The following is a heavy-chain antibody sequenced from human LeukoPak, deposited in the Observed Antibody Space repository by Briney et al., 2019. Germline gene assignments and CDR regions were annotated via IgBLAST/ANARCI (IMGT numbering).Heavy chain of an antibody. J-gene: IGHJ6*02. V-gene: IGHV1-18*01. CDR3: ATYTNSTLQYYYGLDV. D-gene: IGHD2-2*02. CDR1: GYTFTSYG. CDR2: ISTHNGYT. Sequence: ASVKVSCKASGYTFTSYGLSWVRQAPGQGLEWMGWISTHNGYTNYAQKLQGRVTMTRDTSISTAYMELNSLTSDDTAVYYCATYTNSTLQYYYGLDVWGQGTTVTVSS.